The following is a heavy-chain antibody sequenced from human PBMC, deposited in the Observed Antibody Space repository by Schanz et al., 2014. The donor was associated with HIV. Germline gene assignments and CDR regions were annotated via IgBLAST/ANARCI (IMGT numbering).Heavy chain of an antibody. V-gene: IGHV3-23*01. J-gene: IGHJ4*02. D-gene: IGHD3-22*01. Sequence: DVQLLDSGGGLVQPGGSLRLSCIASGFTFNNYAMTWVRQAPGKGLEWVSSISESGGRTYYADSVNGRFTISRDNSKNTLYLQMTTLRTEDTAVYYCAKPEYDSSGNSQSHFDYWGRGTLVTVSS. CDR3: AKPEYDSSGNSQSHFDY. CDR2: ISESGGRT. CDR1: GFTFNNYA.